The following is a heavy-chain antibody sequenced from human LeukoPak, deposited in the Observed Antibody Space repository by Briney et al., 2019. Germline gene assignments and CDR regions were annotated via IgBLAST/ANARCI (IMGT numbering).Heavy chain of an antibody. Sequence: GGSLRLSCAASGFAFSAFAMKWVRQAPGKGLEWVSTVSASGGSTCYADSVKGRFTISRDNFDNTLYLQLHSLRADDTALYYCTTEGFDYWGQGTLVTVSS. CDR2: VSASGGST. CDR3: TTEGFDY. D-gene: IGHD1-26*01. V-gene: IGHV3-23*01. J-gene: IGHJ4*02. CDR1: GFAFSAFA.